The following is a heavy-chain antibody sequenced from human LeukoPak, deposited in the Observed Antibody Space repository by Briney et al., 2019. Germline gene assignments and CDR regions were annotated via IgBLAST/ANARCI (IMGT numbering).Heavy chain of an antibody. Sequence: GGSLRLSCAASGFTFSSYSMNWARQAPGKGLEWVSSISSSSSYIYYADSVKGRFTISRDNAKNSLYLQMNSLRAEDTAVYYCAREGTRDFDWQNHAFDIWGQGTMVTVSS. J-gene: IGHJ3*02. V-gene: IGHV3-21*01. CDR3: AREGTRDFDWQNHAFDI. CDR1: GFTFSSYS. D-gene: IGHD3-9*01. CDR2: ISSSSSYI.